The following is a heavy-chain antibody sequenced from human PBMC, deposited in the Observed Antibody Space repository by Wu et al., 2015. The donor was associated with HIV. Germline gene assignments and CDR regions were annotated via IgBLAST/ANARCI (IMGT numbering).Heavy chain of an antibody. V-gene: IGHV1-18*01. CDR2: ISGYNANT. Sequence: QVHLVQSGAEVKKPGASVKVSCKASGYTFSSYGISWVRQAPGQGLEWMGWISGYNANTKHAQKFQGRVTITADESTSTAYMELSSLRSEDTAVYYCARVGFPNDGVSDYWGQGTLGHRLL. CDR3: ARVGFPNDGVSDY. J-gene: IGHJ4*02. D-gene: IGHD2-8*01. CDR1: GYTFSSYG.